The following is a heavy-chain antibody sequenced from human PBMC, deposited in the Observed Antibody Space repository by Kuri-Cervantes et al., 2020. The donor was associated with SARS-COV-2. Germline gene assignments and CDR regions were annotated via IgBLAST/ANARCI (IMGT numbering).Heavy chain of an antibody. D-gene: IGHD4-17*01. CDR1: GYTFTSYG. CDR3: ARDTVDYGDYGMDV. CDR2: INAYNGNT. Sequence: ASVKVSCKASGYTFTSYGISWVRQAPGQGLEWMGWINAYNGNTNYAQKLQGRVTMTTDTSTSTAYLELRILGPDATAVYYCARDTVDYGDYGMDVWGQGTTVTVSS. J-gene: IGHJ6*02. V-gene: IGHV1-18*01.